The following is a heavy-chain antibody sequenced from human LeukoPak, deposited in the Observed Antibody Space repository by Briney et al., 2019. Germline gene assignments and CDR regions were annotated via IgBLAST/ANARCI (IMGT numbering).Heavy chain of an antibody. CDR3: ARAVRRPAIAATPGTGNY. J-gene: IGHJ4*02. D-gene: IGHD2-15*01. Sequence: ASVKVSCKASGYSFSDYFMHWVRQAPGQGLEWMGWINPNSGGTNYEQNFQGRVTMTRDTSISTAYMELSRLTSDDTAVYYCARAVRRPAIAATPGTGNYWGQGTLVIVSS. V-gene: IGHV1-2*02. CDR1: GYSFSDYF. CDR2: INPNSGGT.